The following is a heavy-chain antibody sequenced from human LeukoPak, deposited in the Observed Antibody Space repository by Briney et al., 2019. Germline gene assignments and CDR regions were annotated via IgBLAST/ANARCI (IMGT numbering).Heavy chain of an antibody. CDR2: IHPSGRP. D-gene: IGHD3-16*02. V-gene: IGHV4-34*01. CDR3: ARAPYYDYVWGSYRYAPDY. Sequence: PSETLSLTCGVYGGSLSGYYWTWIRQPPGKGLEWIGEIHPSGRPYYNPSLKSRVTISVDTSKNQFSLKLSSVTAADTAVYYCARAPYYDYVWGSYRYAPDYWGQGTLVTVSS. CDR1: GGSLSGYY. J-gene: IGHJ4*02.